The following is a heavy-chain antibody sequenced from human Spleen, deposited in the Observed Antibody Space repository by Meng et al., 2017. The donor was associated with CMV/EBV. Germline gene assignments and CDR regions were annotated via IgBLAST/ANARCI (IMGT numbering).Heavy chain of an antibody. CDR2: ISDGGGNN. D-gene: IGHD4-11*01. CDR3: VKGQSNFGDH. Sequence: LSLTCAASGFTFSSYPMHWVRQAPGKGLEWVAVISDGGGNNFFADSVEGRFTISRDNSKNTLYLQMNSLRAEDTAVYYCVKGQSNFGDHWGQGTLVTVSS. CDR1: GFTFSSYP. V-gene: IGHV3-30-3*01. J-gene: IGHJ4*02.